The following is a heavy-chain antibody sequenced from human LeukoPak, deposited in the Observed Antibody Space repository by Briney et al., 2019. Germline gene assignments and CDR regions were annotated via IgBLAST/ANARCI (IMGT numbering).Heavy chain of an antibody. D-gene: IGHD3-16*01. V-gene: IGHV3-7*01. CDR3: ARSLRDSGDLDY. J-gene: IGHJ4*02. CDR2: IKQDGSVK. CDR1: GFTFSTNA. Sequence: GGSLKLSCAASGFTFSTNAMAWVRQAPGKGLEWVANIKQDGSVKYYVDSVKGRFTISRDNAKNSLYLQMNSLRVEDTAVYYCARSLRDSGDLDYWGQGTLVTVSS.